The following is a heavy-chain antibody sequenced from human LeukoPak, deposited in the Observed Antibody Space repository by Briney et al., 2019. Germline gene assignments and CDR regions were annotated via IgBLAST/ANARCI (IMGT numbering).Heavy chain of an antibody. CDR2: ISSSGTYI. Sequence: GGSLRLSCAASGFTFTTYSMNWVRQAPGKWLEWVSSISSSGTYIYYADSVKGRFTISRDNAKNSLYLQMNSLRAEDTAVYYCARSGRTRYYLDYFDYWGQGTLVTVSS. V-gene: IGHV3-21*01. J-gene: IGHJ4*02. CDR3: ARSGRTRYYLDYFDY. D-gene: IGHD3/OR15-3a*01. CDR1: GFTFTTYS.